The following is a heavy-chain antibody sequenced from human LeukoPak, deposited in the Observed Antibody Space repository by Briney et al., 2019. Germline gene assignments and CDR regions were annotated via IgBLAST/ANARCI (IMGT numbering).Heavy chain of an antibody. J-gene: IGHJ4*02. V-gene: IGHV4-34*01. D-gene: IGHD1-26*01. CDR2: INHSGST. CDR1: DGSFSGYY. CDR3: ARRRVGRPSDY. Sequence: PSETLSLTCAVYDGSFSGYYWSWIRQPPGKGLEWIGEINHSGSTNYNPSLKSRVTISVDTSKNQFSLKLSSVTAADTAVYYCARRRVGRPSDYWGQGTLVIVSS.